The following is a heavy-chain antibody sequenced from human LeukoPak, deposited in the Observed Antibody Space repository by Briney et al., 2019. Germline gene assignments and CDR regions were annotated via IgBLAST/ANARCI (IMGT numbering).Heavy chain of an antibody. CDR3: ARASGGYFNNWFDP. J-gene: IGHJ5*02. Sequence: KPSETLSLTCTVSGGSLSTYYWSWIRRPPGKGLEWVGYIYYTGSTNYNPSLKSRVTISVDTSKNQFSLRLSSVTAADAAVYYCARASGGYFNNWFDPWGQGTLVTVSS. V-gene: IGHV4-59*01. D-gene: IGHD3-22*01. CDR1: GGSLSTYY. CDR2: IYYTGST.